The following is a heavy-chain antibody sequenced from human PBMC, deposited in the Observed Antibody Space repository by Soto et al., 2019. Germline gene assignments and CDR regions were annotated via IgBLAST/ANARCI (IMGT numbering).Heavy chain of an antibody. D-gene: IGHD3-22*01. J-gene: IGHJ5*02. CDR2: IDWDDDK. CDR1: GFSLSTSGMC. V-gene: IGHV2-70*01. CDR3: ARIKDSSGYDKTGFDP. Sequence: SGPTLVNPTQTLTLTCTFSGFSLSTSGMCVSWIRQPPGKALEWLALIDWDDDKYYSTSLXTRLTISKDTSKNQVVLTMTNMDPVDTATYYCARIKDSSGYDKTGFDPWGQGTLVTVSS.